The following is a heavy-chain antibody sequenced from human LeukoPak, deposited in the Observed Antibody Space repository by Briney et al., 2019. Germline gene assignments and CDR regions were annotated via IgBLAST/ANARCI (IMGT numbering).Heavy chain of an antibody. Sequence: GGSLRPSCAASGFTFSSYAMSWVRQAPGKGLEWVSPISGSGGSTYYADSVKGRFTISRDNSKNTLYLQMNSLRAEDTAMYYCAKRRGEVPTASLDYWGQGTLVTVSS. D-gene: IGHD2-2*01. CDR3: AKRRGEVPTASLDY. CDR1: GFTFSSYA. J-gene: IGHJ4*02. CDR2: ISGSGGST. V-gene: IGHV3-23*01.